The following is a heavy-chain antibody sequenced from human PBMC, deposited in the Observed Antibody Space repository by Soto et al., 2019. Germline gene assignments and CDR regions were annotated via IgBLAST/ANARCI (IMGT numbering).Heavy chain of an antibody. D-gene: IGHD4-4*01. CDR3: AGDPDSHYNDSHASSYP. Sequence: SVKVSCQASGGGFSTYTITWVRQAPGQGLEWMGRIIPIIGIINYAQKFQGRVTISADKFTGTAYMELTGLRSDDTAVYYCAGDPDSHYNDSHASSYPWGQGTLVTVSS. J-gene: IGHJ5*02. CDR2: IIPIIGII. CDR1: GGGFSTYT. V-gene: IGHV1-69*04.